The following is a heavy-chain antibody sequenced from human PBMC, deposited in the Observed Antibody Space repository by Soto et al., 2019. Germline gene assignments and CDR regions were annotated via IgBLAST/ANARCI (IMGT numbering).Heavy chain of an antibody. CDR3: ASYRRWNDAFDI. V-gene: IGHV1-18*01. J-gene: IGHJ3*02. CDR2: ISAYNGNT. D-gene: IGHD3-16*02. Sequence: ASVKVSCKASGYTFTSYGISWVRQAPGQGLEWMGWISAYNGNTNYAQKLQGRVTMTTDTSTSTAYMELRSPRSDDTAVYYCASYRRWNDAFDIWGQGTMVTVSS. CDR1: GYTFTSYG.